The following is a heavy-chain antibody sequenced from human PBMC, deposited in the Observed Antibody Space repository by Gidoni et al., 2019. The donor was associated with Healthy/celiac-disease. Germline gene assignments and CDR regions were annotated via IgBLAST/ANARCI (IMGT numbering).Heavy chain of an antibody. J-gene: IGHJ4*02. CDR1: GYSISSGYY. CDR3: ARDLPSGYDFKGSVGDY. D-gene: IGHD5-12*01. Sequence: QVQLQESGPGLVKPSETLSLTCAVPGYSISSGYYWGWIRQPPGKGLEWIGSIYHSGSTYYNPSLKSRVTISVDTSKNQFSLKLSSVTAADTAVDYCARDLPSGYDFKGSVGDYWGQGTLVTVSS. CDR2: IYHSGST. V-gene: IGHV4-38-2*02.